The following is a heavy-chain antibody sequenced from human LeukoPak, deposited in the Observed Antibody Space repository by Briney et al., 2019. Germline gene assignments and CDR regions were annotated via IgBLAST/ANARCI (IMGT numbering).Heavy chain of an antibody. Sequence: SETLSLTCAVYGGSFSGYYWSWIRQPPGKGLEWIGEINHSGSTNYNPSLKSRVTISVDTSKNQFSLKLSSVTAADTAVYYCARRALITMIVVVITSHFDYWGQGTLVTVSS. J-gene: IGHJ4*02. CDR2: INHSGST. CDR1: GGSFSGYY. D-gene: IGHD3-22*01. CDR3: ARRALITMIVVVITSHFDY. V-gene: IGHV4-34*01.